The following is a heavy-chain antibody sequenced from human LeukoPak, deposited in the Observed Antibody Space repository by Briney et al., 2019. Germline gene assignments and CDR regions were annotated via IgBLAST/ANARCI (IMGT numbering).Heavy chain of an antibody. J-gene: IGHJ5*02. CDR1: GYTFTSYG. Sequence: AASVKVSCKASGYTFTSYGISWVRQAPGQGLEWTGWISVSNGNTDYARDFQGRVTMTADTSTTTAYMELRSLRSDDTAVYYCARDQSGSRGWFDPWGQGTLVTVSS. D-gene: IGHD1-26*01. CDR2: ISVSNGNT. CDR3: ARDQSGSRGWFDP. V-gene: IGHV1-18*01.